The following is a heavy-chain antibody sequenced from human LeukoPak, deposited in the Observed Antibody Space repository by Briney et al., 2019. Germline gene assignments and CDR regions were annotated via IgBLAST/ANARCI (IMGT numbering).Heavy chain of an antibody. V-gene: IGHV4-59*12. Sequence: SETLSLTCTVSGGSISSYYWSWIRQPPGKGLEWIGYIYYSGSTNYNPSLKSRVTISVDTSKNQFSLKLSSVTAADTAVYYCARGRRAAAGKLTISRQPFDYWGQGTLVTVSS. J-gene: IGHJ4*02. CDR1: GGSISSYY. D-gene: IGHD6-13*01. CDR3: ARGRRAAAGKLTISRQPFDY. CDR2: IYYSGST.